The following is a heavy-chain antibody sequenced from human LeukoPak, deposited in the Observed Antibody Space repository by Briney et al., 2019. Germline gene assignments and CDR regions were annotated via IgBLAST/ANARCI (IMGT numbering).Heavy chain of an antibody. J-gene: IGHJ4*01. CDR2: ISSSSTYI. Sequence: GGSLGLLRAASGFTFSAYITNWVRQAPGKGLEWVSSISSSSTYIYYADSVKGRFTISRDNAKNSLYLQMNILRAEDTAVYYCARAGDSGSYMFFDYWGHGNLGSVSS. CDR1: GFTFSAYI. V-gene: IGHV3-21*01. CDR3: ARAGDSGSYMFFDY. D-gene: IGHD1-26*01.